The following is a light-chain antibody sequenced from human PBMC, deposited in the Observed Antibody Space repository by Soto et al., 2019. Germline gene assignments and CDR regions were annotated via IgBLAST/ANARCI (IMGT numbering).Light chain of an antibody. V-gene: IGKV3-11*01. Sequence: EVVLTQSPATLSLSPGERATLSCRASQSVHSYVAWFQQKPGQAPRLLIYDASNRAAGIPARFSGSGSGTDFTLTISGLEPEDSAVYYCQQRYDWPTITFGQGSRLEIK. CDR3: QQRYDWPTIT. CDR2: DAS. CDR1: QSVHSY. J-gene: IGKJ5*01.